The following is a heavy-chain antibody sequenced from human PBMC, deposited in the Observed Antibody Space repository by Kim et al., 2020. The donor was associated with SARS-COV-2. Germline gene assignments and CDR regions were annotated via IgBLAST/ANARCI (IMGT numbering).Heavy chain of an antibody. CDR3: ARDSALELPTVNVAAEYFPH. CDR2: IIPIFGTA. Sequence: ASVKVSCKASGGIFSSYAISWVRQAPGQWLEWMVGIIPIFGTANYAQKFQGRVTMTADESTSTAYMELSSLRSEDTAVYYAARDSALELPTVNVAAEYFPHWGQGALVTVSS. J-gene: IGHJ1*01. CDR1: GGIFSSYA. D-gene: IGHD1-26*01. V-gene: IGHV1-69*13.